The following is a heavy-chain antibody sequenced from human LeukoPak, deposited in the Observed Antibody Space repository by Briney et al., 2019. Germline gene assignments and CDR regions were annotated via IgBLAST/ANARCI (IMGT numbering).Heavy chain of an antibody. D-gene: IGHD6-6*01. V-gene: IGHV4-59*01. Sequence: SETLSLTCTVSGGSISSYYWSWIRQPPGKGLEWIGYIYYSGSTNYNPSLKSRVTISVDTSKNQFSLKLSSVTAADTAVYYCARGYSSSSWDGFFVYWGQGTLVTVSS. CDR1: GGSISSYY. J-gene: IGHJ4*02. CDR2: IYYSGST. CDR3: ARGYSSSSWDGFFVY.